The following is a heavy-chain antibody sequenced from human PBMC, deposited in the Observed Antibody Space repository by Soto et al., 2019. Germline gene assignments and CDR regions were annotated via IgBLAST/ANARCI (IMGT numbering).Heavy chain of an antibody. CDR2: ISYDGSNK. D-gene: IGHD3-3*01. Sequence: QVQLVESGGGVVQPGRSLRLSCAASGFTFSSYGMHWVRQAPGKGLEWVAVISYDGSNKYYADSVKGRFTISRDNSKNTRHLEMNRPTAEDTAVEYCAEGDGEGFVEWSTMDVWGQGTTVTVSS. J-gene: IGHJ6*02. CDR3: AEGDGEGFVEWSTMDV. V-gene: IGHV3-30*03. CDR1: GFTFSSYG.